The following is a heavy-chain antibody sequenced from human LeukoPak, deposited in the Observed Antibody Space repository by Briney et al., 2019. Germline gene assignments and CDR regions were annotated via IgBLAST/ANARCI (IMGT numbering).Heavy chain of an antibody. CDR3: AGYGGSYPYYMDV. CDR1: GFSVSTNY. V-gene: IGHV3-66*01. CDR2: IYTVGTI. Sequence: GGSLRLSCAASGFSVSTNYMSWVRQAPGKGLEWVSVIYTVGTIYYADSVKGRCTISRDTSTNTVYLQLNSLRAEDTATYYCAGYGGSYPYYMDVWGKGTTVILSS. D-gene: IGHD1-26*01. J-gene: IGHJ6*03.